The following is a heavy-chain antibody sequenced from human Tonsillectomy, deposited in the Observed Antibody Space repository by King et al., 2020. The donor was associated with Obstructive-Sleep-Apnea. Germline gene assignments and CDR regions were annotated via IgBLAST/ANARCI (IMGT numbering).Heavy chain of an antibody. CDR3: NRADLG. V-gene: IGHV3-73*01. J-gene: IGHJ4*02. CDR1: AFTFSGSV. Sequence: VQLVESGGGLVQPGGSLKLSCAASAFTFSGSVMHWVRQASGKGLEWVGRIRSKVNGYATTYAASVNGRFTISRDDSKNTIYLQMNSLKIEDTAVYYCNRADLGWGQGTLVTVSS. CDR2: IRSKVNGYAT. D-gene: IGHD7-27*01.